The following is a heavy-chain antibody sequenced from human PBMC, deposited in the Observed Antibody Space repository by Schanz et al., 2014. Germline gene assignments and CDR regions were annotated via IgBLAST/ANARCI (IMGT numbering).Heavy chain of an antibody. V-gene: IGHV3-23*01. J-gene: IGHJ4*02. CDR3: AKVAPAATYLDY. Sequence: EVHLLESGGGLVQPGGSLRLSCAASGFTFSNHALSWVRQAPGKGLEWVSGIGGSGDSTHYADSVKGRFIISRDNSKNTLYLQVNSLRAEDTAVYYCAKVAPAATYLDYWGLGTLVTVSS. CDR1: GFTFSNHA. CDR2: IGGSGDST. D-gene: IGHD2-2*01.